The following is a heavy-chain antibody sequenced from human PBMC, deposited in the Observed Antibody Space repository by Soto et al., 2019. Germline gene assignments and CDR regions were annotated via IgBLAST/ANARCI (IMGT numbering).Heavy chain of an antibody. D-gene: IGHD3-22*01. V-gene: IGHV4-4*07. CDR1: VGSISIYY. Sequence: PSETLSLTCTFSVGSISIYYWGWIRQPAGKGLEWIGRIYTSGSTNYNPSLKSRVTMSVDTSKNQFSLKLSSVTAADTAVYYCARDSSGYPLRYDAFDIWGQGTMVTVSS. CDR3: ARDSSGYPLRYDAFDI. CDR2: IYTSGST. J-gene: IGHJ3*02.